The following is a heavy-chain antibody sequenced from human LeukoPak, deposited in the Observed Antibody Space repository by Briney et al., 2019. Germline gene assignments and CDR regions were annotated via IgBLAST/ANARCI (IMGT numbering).Heavy chain of an antibody. CDR3: ARDSGAYYGSGSFGH. V-gene: IGHV3-21*01. D-gene: IGHD3-10*01. J-gene: IGHJ4*02. CDR2: ITSSSNHI. Sequence: PGGSLRLSCAASGFTFSDYSMNWVRQAPGKGLEWVSSITSSSNHIYYGDSVKGRFTISRDNAKNSLYLQMNSLRDEDTAVYYCARDSGAYYGSGSFGHWGQGTLVTVSS. CDR1: GFTFSDYS.